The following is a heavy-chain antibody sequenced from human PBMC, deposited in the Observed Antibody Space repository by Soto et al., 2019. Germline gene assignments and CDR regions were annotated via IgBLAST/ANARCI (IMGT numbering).Heavy chain of an antibody. CDR1: GGSISNYY. D-gene: IGHD5-18*01. Sequence: SETLSLTCTVSGGSISNYYWSWIRQPPGRGLEWIGHIFYGGSTNYNPALKSRVTISVDTSKSQFSLKLSSVTAADTAVYYCAKDSGYNYGYFRWFDPWGQGTLVTVSS. V-gene: IGHV4-59*01. J-gene: IGHJ5*02. CDR3: AKDSGYNYGYFRWFDP. CDR2: IFYGGST.